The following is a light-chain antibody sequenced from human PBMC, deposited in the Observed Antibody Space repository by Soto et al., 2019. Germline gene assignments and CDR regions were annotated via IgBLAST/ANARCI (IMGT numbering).Light chain of an antibody. Sequence: QSALTQPASVSGSPTQSITTSCTGTSSDVGGYNFVSWYQQHPGKAPKLIIYEVSYRPSGVSNRFSGSKSGNTASLTISGLQAEDEAYYYCWSYAGNTIFVFGGGTKLTVL. CDR1: SSDVGGYNF. J-gene: IGLJ2*01. CDR3: WSYAGNTIFV. CDR2: EVS. V-gene: IGLV2-23*02.